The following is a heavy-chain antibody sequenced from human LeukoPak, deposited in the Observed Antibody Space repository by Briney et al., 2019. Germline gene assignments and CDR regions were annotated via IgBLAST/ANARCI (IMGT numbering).Heavy chain of an antibody. D-gene: IGHD3-22*01. V-gene: IGHV1-69*05. Sequence: SVKVSCKASGGTFSSYAISWVRQAPGQGLEWMGGIIPIFGTANYAQKFQGRVTITTDESTSTAYMELSSLRSEDTAVYYCASTMIVVVMKGAFNIWGQGTMVTVSS. CDR3: ASTMIVVVMKGAFNI. CDR1: GGTFSSYA. J-gene: IGHJ3*02. CDR2: IIPIFGTA.